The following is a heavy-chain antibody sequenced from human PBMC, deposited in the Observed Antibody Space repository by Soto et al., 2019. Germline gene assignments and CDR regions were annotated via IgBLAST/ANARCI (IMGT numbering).Heavy chain of an antibody. V-gene: IGHV4-30-4*01. CDR1: GGSISSGDYY. Sequence: QVQLQESGPGLVKPSQTLSLTCTVSGGSISSGDYYWSWIRQPPGKGLEWIGYIFYSGSTYYTPSPKGRVTISVDTSKNQFSLKLSSVTAADTGVYYCARYGGYEGLRFDPWGQGTLVTVSS. CDR3: ARYGGYEGLRFDP. CDR2: IFYSGST. J-gene: IGHJ5*02. D-gene: IGHD5-12*01.